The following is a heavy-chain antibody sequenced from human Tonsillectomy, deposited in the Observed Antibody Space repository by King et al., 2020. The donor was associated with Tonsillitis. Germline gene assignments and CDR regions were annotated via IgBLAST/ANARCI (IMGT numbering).Heavy chain of an antibody. CDR3: AYRFMNCSSTSCYTGHFQH. V-gene: IGHV2-5*02. D-gene: IGHD2-2*02. Sequence: TLKESGPTLVKPPQTLTLTCTFSGFSLSTSEVGVGWIRQPPGKALEWLALIYWDDDERYSPSLKSRLTITKDTSKNQVVLTMINMDPVDTATYYCAYRFMNCSSTSCYTGHFQHWGQGTLVTVSS. CDR1: GFSLSTSEVG. CDR2: IYWDDDE. J-gene: IGHJ1*01.